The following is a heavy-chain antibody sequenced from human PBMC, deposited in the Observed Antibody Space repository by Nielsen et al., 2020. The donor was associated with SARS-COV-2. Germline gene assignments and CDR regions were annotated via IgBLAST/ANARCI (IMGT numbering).Heavy chain of an antibody. CDR2: ISAYNGNT. CDR1: GYTFTSYG. CDR3: ARDSDYSNYGMDV. V-gene: IGHV1-18*01. Sequence: ASVKVSCKASGYTFTSYGISWVRQAPGQGLEWMGWISAYNGNTNYAQKLQGRVTMTTDTSTSTAYMELRSLRSEDTAVYYCARDSDYSNYGMDVWGQGTTVTVSS. D-gene: IGHD4-11*01. J-gene: IGHJ6*02.